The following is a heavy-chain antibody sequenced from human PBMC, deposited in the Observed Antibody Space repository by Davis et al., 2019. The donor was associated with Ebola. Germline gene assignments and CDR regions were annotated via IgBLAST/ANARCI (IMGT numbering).Heavy chain of an antibody. V-gene: IGHV3-73*01. CDR1: GFTFSGSA. CDR3: TKGSSGTDY. CDR2: IRSKANSYAT. D-gene: IGHD3-22*01. Sequence: GESLKISCAASGFTFSGSAMHWVRQASGKGLEWVGRIRSKANSYATAYAASVKGRFTIPRDDSKNTAYLQMNSLKTEDTAVYYCTKGSSGTDYWGQGTLVTVSS. J-gene: IGHJ4*02.